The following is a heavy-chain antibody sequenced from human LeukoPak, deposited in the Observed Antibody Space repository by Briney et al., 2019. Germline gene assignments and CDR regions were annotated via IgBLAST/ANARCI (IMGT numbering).Heavy chain of an antibody. CDR2: IIPILGIA. CDR1: GGTFSSYA. CDR3: ARSPQTYGSGSYYLASRFDY. Sequence: ASVKVSCKASGGTFSSYAISWVRQAPGQGLEWMGRIIPILGIANYAQKFQGRVTITADKSTSTAYMELSSLRSEDTAVYYCARSPQTYGSGSYYLASRFDYWGQGTLVTVSS. D-gene: IGHD3-10*01. V-gene: IGHV1-69*04. J-gene: IGHJ4*02.